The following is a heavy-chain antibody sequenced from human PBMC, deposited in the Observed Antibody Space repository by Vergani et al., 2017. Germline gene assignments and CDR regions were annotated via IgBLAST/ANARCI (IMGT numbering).Heavy chain of an antibody. J-gene: IGHJ5*02. V-gene: IGHV4-34*01. D-gene: IGHD6-13*01. CDR3: ARACPVAAAGTDNNWFDP. CDR1: GGSFSGYY. CDR2: INHSGST. Sequence: QVQLQQWGAGLLKPSETLYLTCAVYGGSFSGYYWSWIRQPPGKGLEWIGEINHSGSTNYNPSLKRRVTISVDTSKNQFSLKLSSVTAADTAVYYCARACPVAAAGTDNNWFDPWGQGTLVTVSS.